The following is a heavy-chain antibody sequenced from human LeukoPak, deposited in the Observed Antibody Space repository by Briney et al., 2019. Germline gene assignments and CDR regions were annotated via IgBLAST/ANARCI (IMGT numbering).Heavy chain of an antibody. CDR2: IYYSGST. CDR1: GGSISSYY. J-gene: IGHJ5*02. CDR3: ARGGSYPINWFDP. D-gene: IGHD1-26*01. Sequence: SETLSLTCTVSGGSISSYYWSWIRQPPGKGLEWIGYIYYSGSTNYNPSLKSRVTISVDTSKNQFSLKLSSVTAADTAVYYYARGGSYPINWFDPWGQGTLVTVSS. V-gene: IGHV4-59*01.